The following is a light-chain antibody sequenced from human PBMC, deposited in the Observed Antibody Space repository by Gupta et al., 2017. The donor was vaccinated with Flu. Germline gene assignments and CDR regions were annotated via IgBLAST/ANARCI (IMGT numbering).Light chain of an antibody. CDR2: KDT. V-gene: IGLV3-25*03. CDR1: ALEKQY. Sequence: GQTATSTCSGEALEKQYGFWYQQKPGQAPVLVIYKDTERPSEIPERFSGSSSGTTVTLTISDVQAADEADYYCQSAGSSGFYLVFGGGTKLTVL. CDR3: QSAGSSGFYLV. J-gene: IGLJ3*02.